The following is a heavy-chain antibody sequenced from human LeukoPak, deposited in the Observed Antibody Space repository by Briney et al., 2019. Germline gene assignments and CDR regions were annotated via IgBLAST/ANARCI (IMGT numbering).Heavy chain of an antibody. V-gene: IGHV1-46*01. J-gene: IGHJ3*02. D-gene: IGHD3-22*01. CDR2: INPSGGTT. CDR3: AADSSGYRDAFDS. CDR1: GYTFTSYY. Sequence: ASVKVSCKASGYTFTSYYMHWARQAPGQGLEWIAIINPSGGTTSYAQKFQGRVTMTRDTSTSTAYMELSSLRSEDTAVYYCAADSSGYRDAFDSWGQGTMVTVSS.